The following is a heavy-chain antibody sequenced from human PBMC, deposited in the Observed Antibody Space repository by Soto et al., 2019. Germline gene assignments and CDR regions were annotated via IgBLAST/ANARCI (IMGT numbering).Heavy chain of an antibody. CDR1: GGTFSSYT. CDR2: IIPDFGTT. D-gene: IGHD6-19*01. CDR3: ARSHSTTPVAVAGPDYYFGL. J-gene: IGHJ4*02. V-gene: IGHV1-69*01. Sequence: QVQLVQSGAEVKRPGSSLKVSCKASGGTFSSYTVSCLRQIPGQGLAWMGGIIPDFGTTNYAQRFQGRLSITADESAITSLMEVSTLTSEYTAVYYCARSHSTTPVAVAGPDYYFGLWGRVTLVTVSS.